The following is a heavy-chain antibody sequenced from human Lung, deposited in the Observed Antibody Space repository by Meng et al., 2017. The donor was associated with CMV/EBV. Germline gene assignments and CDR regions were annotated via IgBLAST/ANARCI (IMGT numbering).Heavy chain of an antibody. J-gene: IGHJ4*01. CDR2: INWNGGST. D-gene: IGHD4-11*01. Sequence: GESLKISCAASGFTFDDYVMSWVRQAPGKGLEWVSGINWNGGSTSYADSVKGRFTISRDNAKNSLYLQMNSLRAEDTALYYCARGLMYSSNYGLAQLPMTQTFDYWGQGXLVTVSS. CDR1: GFTFDDYV. CDR3: ARGLMYSSNYGLAQLPMTQTFDY. V-gene: IGHV3-20*04.